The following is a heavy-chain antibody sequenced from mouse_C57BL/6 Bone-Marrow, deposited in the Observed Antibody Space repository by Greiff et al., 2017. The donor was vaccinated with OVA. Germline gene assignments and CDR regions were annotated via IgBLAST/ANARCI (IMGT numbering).Heavy chain of an antibody. J-gene: IGHJ4*01. CDR1: GFTFTDYY. Sequence: EVMLVESGGGLVQPGGSLSLSCAASGFTFTDYYMSWVRQPPGKALEWLGFIRNKANGYTTEYSASVKDQFTISRDNSQSILYLQMNALRAEDSATYDGARYDPAYYSNYDYAMDYWGQGTTLTVSS. V-gene: IGHV7-3*01. D-gene: IGHD2-5*01. CDR2: IRNKANGYTT. CDR3: ARYDPAYYSNYDYAMDY.